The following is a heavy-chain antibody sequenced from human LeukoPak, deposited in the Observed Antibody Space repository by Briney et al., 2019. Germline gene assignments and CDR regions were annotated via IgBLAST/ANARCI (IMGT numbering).Heavy chain of an antibody. CDR3: ATASSSWYYFDY. D-gene: IGHD6-13*01. V-gene: IGHV1-69*06. CDR1: GGTFSSYA. CDR2: IIPIFGTA. J-gene: IGHJ4*02. Sequence: SVKVSCKASGGTFSSYAISWVRQAPGQGLEWMGGIIPIFGTANYAQKFQGRVTMTEDTSTDTAYMELSSLRSEDTAVYYCATASSSWYYFDYWGQGTLVTVSS.